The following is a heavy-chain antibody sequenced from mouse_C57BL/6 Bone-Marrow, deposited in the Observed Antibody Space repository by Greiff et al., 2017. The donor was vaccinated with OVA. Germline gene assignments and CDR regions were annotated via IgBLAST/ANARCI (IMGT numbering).Heavy chain of an antibody. J-gene: IGHJ2*01. CDR3: ARILNWFDY. CDR1: GYSITSGYY. Sequence: DVQLQESGPGLVKPSQSLSLTCSVTGYSITSGYYWNWIRQFPGNKLEWMGYISYDGSNNYNPSLKNRISITRDTSKNQFFLKLNSVTTEDTATYYCARILNWFDYWGQGTTLTVSS. V-gene: IGHV3-6*01. D-gene: IGHD4-1*02. CDR2: ISYDGSN.